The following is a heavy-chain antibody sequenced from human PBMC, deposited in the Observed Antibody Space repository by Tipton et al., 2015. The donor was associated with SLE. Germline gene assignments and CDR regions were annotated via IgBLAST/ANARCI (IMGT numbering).Heavy chain of an antibody. CDR3: ARGSVVADDF. Sequence: TLSLTCTVSGGSIIGYYWSWIRQPPGKGLEWIGYIHYNRDTNYHPSLKSRVTISVDTSKNQLSLKLTSVTAADTTVYYCARGSVVADDFWGQGTLVTVSS. D-gene: IGHD2-15*01. J-gene: IGHJ4*02. CDR2: IHYNRDT. V-gene: IGHV4-59*01. CDR1: GGSIIGYY.